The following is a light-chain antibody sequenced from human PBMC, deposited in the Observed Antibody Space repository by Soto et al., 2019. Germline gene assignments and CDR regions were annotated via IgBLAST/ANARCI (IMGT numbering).Light chain of an antibody. CDR3: QQYNDWLWT. J-gene: IGKJ1*01. V-gene: IGKV3-15*01. CDR2: GAS. Sequence: ETMMTQSPATLSASPGERVTLSCRATQSITYYLAWYQQKPGQAPRLLIYGASTRATGIPARFSGRGSGTEFTLTITSLQSEDFAVYYCQQYNDWLWTFGQGTKVDIK. CDR1: QSITYY.